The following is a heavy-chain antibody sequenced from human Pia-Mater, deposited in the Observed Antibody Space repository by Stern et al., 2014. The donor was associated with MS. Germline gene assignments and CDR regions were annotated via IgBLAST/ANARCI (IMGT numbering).Heavy chain of an antibody. Sequence: EVQLEESGGGFVQPGGSLRLSCAASGFRFSSYAMSWVRQPPGKGLEWVSGISASGGSTYYADSVKGRFTISRDKSKNTLFLQMNSLRAEDTAVYYCAKGVWGSYLNAFDMWGQGTMVTVSS. J-gene: IGHJ3*02. CDR1: GFRFSSYA. V-gene: IGHV3-23*04. CDR3: AKGVWGSYLNAFDM. CDR2: ISASGGST. D-gene: IGHD3-16*02.